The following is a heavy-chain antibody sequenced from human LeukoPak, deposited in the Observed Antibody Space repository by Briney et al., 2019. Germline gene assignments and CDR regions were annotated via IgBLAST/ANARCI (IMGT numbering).Heavy chain of an antibody. Sequence: GGSLRLSCAACGFTFRSYWMRWVRQAPGKGLEWVANIKQDGSEKYYVDSVKGRFTISRDNDKNSLYLQMNSLRAEDTAVYYYARWKYYFGYWGQGTLVTVSS. V-gene: IGHV3-7*05. CDR2: IKQDGSEK. CDR3: ARWKYYFGY. J-gene: IGHJ4*02. CDR1: GFTFRSYW. D-gene: IGHD1-1*01.